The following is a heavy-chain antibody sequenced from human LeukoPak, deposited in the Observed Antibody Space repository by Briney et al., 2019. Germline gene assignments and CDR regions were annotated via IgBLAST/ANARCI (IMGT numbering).Heavy chain of an antibody. D-gene: IGHD5-24*01. Sequence: ASVKVSCRASGYTFTSYDINWVRQATGQGLEWMGWMTPNSGYTGYAQKFQGRVTITRNTSITTAYMELSSLRFEDTAVYYCARGRDGYNFGYFDLWGRGTLVTVSS. CDR3: ARGRDGYNFGYFDL. V-gene: IGHV1-8*03. CDR1: GYTFTSYD. CDR2: MTPNSGYT. J-gene: IGHJ2*01.